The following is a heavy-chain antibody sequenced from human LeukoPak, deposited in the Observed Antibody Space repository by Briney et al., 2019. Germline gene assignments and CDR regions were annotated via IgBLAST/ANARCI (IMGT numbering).Heavy chain of an antibody. D-gene: IGHD4-23*01. J-gene: IGHJ4*02. CDR3: SRDRTYGGNSGFDY. V-gene: IGHV4-4*07. CDR1: VGSVSSYY. CDR2: IYTTGST. Sequence: PSETLSLTCTVSVGSVSSYYWSWIRQPAGKGLEWIGRIYTTGSTNYNPSLKSRVTMSVDTSKNQFSLNLTSVTAADTAVYYCSRDRTYGGNSGFDYWGQGTLVTVSS.